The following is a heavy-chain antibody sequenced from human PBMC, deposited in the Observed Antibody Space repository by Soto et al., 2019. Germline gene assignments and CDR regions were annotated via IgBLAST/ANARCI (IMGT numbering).Heavy chain of an antibody. CDR2: ISAYNGNT. V-gene: IGHV1-18*01. J-gene: IGHJ4*02. CDR1: GYTFTSYG. CDR3: ARCDDSSGSSAFDY. Sequence: ASVKVSCKASGYTFTSYGISWVRQAPGQGLEWMGWISAYNGNTNYAQKLQGRVTMTTDTSTSTAYMELSSLRSEDTAVYYCARCDDSSGSSAFDYWGQGTLVTVSS. D-gene: IGHD3-22*01.